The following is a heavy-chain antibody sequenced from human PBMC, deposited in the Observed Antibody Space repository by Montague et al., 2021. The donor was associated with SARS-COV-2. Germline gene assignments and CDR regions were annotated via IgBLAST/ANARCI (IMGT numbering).Heavy chain of an antibody. D-gene: IGHD7-27*01. CDR1: GGSISTSPYF. V-gene: IGHV4-39*07. Sequence: SETLSLTCSVSGGSISTSPYFWDWIRQPPGKGLEWIGSIYYSGSTYYNPSLKSRAAISIDTSKNQFSLKLSSVTAADTAVYYCALGFDYWGQGTLVTVSS. CDR2: IYYSGST. J-gene: IGHJ4*02. CDR3: ALGFDY.